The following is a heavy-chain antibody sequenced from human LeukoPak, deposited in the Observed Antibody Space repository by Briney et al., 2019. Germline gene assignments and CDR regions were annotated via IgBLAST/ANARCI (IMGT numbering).Heavy chain of an antibody. V-gene: IGHV3-11*01. Sequence: GGSLRPSCAASGFTFSDYYMSWIRQAPGKGLEWVSYISSSGSTIYYADSVKGRFTISRDNAKSSLYLQMNSLRAEDTAVYYCARPLSYYDSSGYYYWGQGTLVTVSS. CDR3: ARPLSYYDSSGYYY. J-gene: IGHJ4*02. CDR1: GFTFSDYY. D-gene: IGHD3-22*01. CDR2: ISSSGSTI.